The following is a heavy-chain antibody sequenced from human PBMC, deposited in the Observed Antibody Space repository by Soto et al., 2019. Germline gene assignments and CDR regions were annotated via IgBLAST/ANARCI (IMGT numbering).Heavy chain of an antibody. CDR3: TTARRRYSYGLDAFDI. J-gene: IGHJ3*02. CDR2: IKSKTDGGTT. D-gene: IGHD5-18*01. V-gene: IGHV3-15*01. CDR1: GFTFSNAW. Sequence: GGSLRLSCAASGFTFSNAWMSWVRQDPGKGLEWVGRIKSKTDGGTTDYAAPVKGRFTISRDDSKNTLYLQMNSLKTEDTAVYYCTTARRRYSYGLDAFDIWGQGTMVTVSS.